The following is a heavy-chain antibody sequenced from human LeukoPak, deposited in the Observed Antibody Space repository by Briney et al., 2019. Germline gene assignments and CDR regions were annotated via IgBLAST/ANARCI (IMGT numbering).Heavy chain of an antibody. CDR2: ISGSGGST. CDR3: AKVESRYYDSSGYYDY. V-gene: IGHV3-23*01. J-gene: IGHJ4*02. Sequence: GGSLRLSCAASGFTFSSYAMSWVRQAPGKGLEWVSAISGSGGSTYYADSVKGRYTISRDNSKNTLYLQMNSLRAEDTAVYYCAKVESRYYDSSGYYDYWGQGTLVTVSS. D-gene: IGHD3-22*01. CDR1: GFTFSSYA.